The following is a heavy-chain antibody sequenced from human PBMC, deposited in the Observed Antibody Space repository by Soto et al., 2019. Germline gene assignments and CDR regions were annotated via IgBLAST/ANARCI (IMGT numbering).Heavy chain of an antibody. J-gene: IGHJ5*02. V-gene: IGHV6-1*01. CDR3: ARDHGGGILRWEFFRFDP. D-gene: IGHD4-17*01. CDR1: GDSVSSNSAA. Sequence: LQTLSLTCAISGDSVSSNSAAWNWIRQSPSRGLEWLGRTYYRSKWYNDYAVSVKSRITINPDTSKNQFSLQLNSVTPEDTAVYYCARDHGGGILRWEFFRFDPWGQGTLVTVSS. CDR2: TYYRSKWYN.